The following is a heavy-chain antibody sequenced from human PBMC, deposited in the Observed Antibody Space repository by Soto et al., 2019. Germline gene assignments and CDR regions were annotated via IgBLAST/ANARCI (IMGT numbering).Heavy chain of an antibody. CDR1: GYTFPGYY. D-gene: IGHD2-2*02. CDR3: ARELGRRTTGYCSSTSCYTVLAFDI. J-gene: IGHJ3*02. Sequence: ASVKVSCKASGYTFPGYYMHWVRQAPGQGLEWMGWINPNSGGTNYAQKFQGWVTMTRDTSISTAYMELRRLRSDDTAVYYCARELGRRTTGYCSSTSCYTVLAFDIWGQGTMVTVSS. CDR2: INPNSGGT. V-gene: IGHV1-2*04.